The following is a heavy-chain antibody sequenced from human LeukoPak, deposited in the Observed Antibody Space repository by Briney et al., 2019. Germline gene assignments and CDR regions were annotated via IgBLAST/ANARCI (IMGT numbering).Heavy chain of an antibody. D-gene: IGHD3-22*01. Sequence: SQTLSLTCTVSCGSISSGGYYWSWIRQHPGKGLEWIGYIYYSGSTYYNPSLKSRVTISVDTSKNQFSLKLSSVTAADTAVYYCARGPAFYDSSGYPFDYWGQGTLVTVSS. CDR2: IYYSGST. J-gene: IGHJ4*02. CDR3: ARGPAFYDSSGYPFDY. V-gene: IGHV4-31*03. CDR1: CGSISSGGYY.